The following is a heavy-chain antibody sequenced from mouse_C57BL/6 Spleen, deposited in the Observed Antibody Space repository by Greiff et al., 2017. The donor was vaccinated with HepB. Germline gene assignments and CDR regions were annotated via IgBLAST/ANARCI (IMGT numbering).Heavy chain of an antibody. CDR1: GFTFSSYA. CDR2: ISSGGDYI. V-gene: IGHV5-9-1*02. CDR3: TRDVEEYYGSSTGYIDV. J-gene: IGHJ1*03. Sequence: EVKLVESGEGLVKPGGSLKLSCAASGFTFSSYAMSWVRQTPEKRLEWVAYISSGGDYIYYADTVKGRFTISRDNARNTLNLQMSSLKSEDTAMYYCTRDVEEYYGSSTGYIDVWGTGTTVTVSS. D-gene: IGHD1-1*01.